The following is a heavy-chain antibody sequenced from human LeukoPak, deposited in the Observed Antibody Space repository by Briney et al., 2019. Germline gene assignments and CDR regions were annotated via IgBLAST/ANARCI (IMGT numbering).Heavy chain of an antibody. D-gene: IGHD6-13*01. CDR1: GFTFDDYA. Sequence: GRSLRLSCAASGFTFDDYAMHWVRHAPGKGLEWVSGISWNSGSIGYADSVKGRFTISRDNAKNSLYLQMNSLRAEDTALYYCAKDKSWQLVRNFDYWGQGTLVTVSS. V-gene: IGHV3-9*01. CDR2: ISWNSGSI. CDR3: AKDKSWQLVRNFDY. J-gene: IGHJ4*02.